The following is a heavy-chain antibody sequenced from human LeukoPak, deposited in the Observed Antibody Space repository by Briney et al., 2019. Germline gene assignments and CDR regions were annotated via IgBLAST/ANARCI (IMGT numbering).Heavy chain of an antibody. CDR3: ASIDYGDYVVPFDY. CDR2: IKSKTDGGTT. J-gene: IGHJ4*02. Sequence: PGGSLRLSCAASGFTFSHAWMSWVRQAPGKGLEWVGRIKSKTDGGTTDYAAPVKGRFTISRDDSKNTLYLQMNSLKTEDTAVYYCASIDYGDYVVPFDYWGQGTLVTVSS. D-gene: IGHD4-17*01. V-gene: IGHV3-15*01. CDR1: GFTFSHAW.